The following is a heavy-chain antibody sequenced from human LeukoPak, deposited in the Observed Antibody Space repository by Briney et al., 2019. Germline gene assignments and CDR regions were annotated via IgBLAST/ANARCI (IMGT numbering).Heavy chain of an antibody. D-gene: IGHD3-9*01. CDR3: ARGRYSYDY. J-gene: IGHJ4*02. CDR1: GDSVSSNSVT. CDR2: TYYRSTWYN. V-gene: IGHV6-1*01. Sequence: SQTLSLTCAISGDSVSSNSVTWNWIRQSPSRGLEWLGRTYYRSTWYNDYAVSVKSRITINPDTSKNQFSLQLNSVTPEDTAVYYCARGRYSYDYWGQGTLVTVSS.